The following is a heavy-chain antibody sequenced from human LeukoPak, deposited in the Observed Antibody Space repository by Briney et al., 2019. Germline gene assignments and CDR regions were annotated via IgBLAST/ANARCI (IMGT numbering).Heavy chain of an antibody. CDR3: ARDQGYYDSSGYSDAFDI. D-gene: IGHD3-22*01. CDR1: GFTFSSYR. J-gene: IGHJ3*02. Sequence: GGSLRLSCAASGFTFSSYRMNWVRQAPGKGLEWVSYISSSSNTIYYADSVKGRFTISRDNAKNSLYLQMNSLRAEDTALYYCARDQGYYDSSGYSDAFDIWGQGTMVTVSS. CDR2: ISSSSNTI. V-gene: IGHV3-48*04.